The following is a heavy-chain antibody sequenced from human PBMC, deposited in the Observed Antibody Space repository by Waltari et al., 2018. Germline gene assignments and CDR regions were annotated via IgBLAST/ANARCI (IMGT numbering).Heavy chain of an antibody. Sequence: QVQLVQSGAEVKKPGASVKVSCKPSGSTFTSYYMHWVRQAPGQGLEWMGGIILLFGTTNYAQKVQGRVTITADESTSTAYMELSSLRSEDTAVYYCASLVRPKGTFEPYNWFDHWGQGTLVTVSS. CDR2: IILLFGTT. D-gene: IGHD3-16*01. V-gene: IGHV1-69*01. J-gene: IGHJ5*02. CDR1: GSTFTSYY. CDR3: ASLVRPKGTFEPYNWFDH.